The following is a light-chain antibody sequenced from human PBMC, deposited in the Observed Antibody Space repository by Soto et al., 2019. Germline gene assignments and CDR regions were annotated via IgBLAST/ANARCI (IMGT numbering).Light chain of an antibody. CDR3: QQYGSSPT. J-gene: IGKJ1*01. Sequence: ENVLTQSPGTLSLSPGERATLSCRASQTITNRFLAWYQKKSGQGPRLLIYHTSSRATGIPDRFSGSGSGTDFTLTISRLEPEDFAVYYCQQYGSSPTFGQGTKVEIK. CDR2: HTS. CDR1: QTITNRF. V-gene: IGKV3-20*01.